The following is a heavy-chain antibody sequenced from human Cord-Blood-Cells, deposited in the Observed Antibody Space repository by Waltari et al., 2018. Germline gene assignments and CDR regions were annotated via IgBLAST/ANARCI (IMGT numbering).Heavy chain of an antibody. CDR1: GGSFSGYY. D-gene: IGHD7-27*01. J-gene: IGHJ2*01. CDR3: ARDWGGSYWYFDL. V-gene: IGHV4-34*01. Sequence: GLLKPSETLSLTCAVYGGSFSGYYWSWIRQPPGKGLEWIGEINHSGSTNYNPSLKSRVTISVDTSKNQFSLKLSSVTAADTAVYYCARDWGGSYWYFDLWGRGTLVTVSS. CDR2: INHSGST.